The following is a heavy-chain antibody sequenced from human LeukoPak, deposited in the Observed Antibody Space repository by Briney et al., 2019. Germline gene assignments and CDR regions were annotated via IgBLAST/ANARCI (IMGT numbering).Heavy chain of an antibody. J-gene: IGHJ4*02. CDR2: IKSEGSGGTA. CDR1: GFTFTIAW. D-gene: IGHD1-26*01. CDR3: ATVKDMTSWAFDY. V-gene: IGHV3-15*01. Sequence: KPRGSLRLSCAASGFTFTIAWMTWVRQAPGKGLEWVARIKSEGSGGTADFAATVQGRFTISRDDSKNTLYLQMNSLKTEDTAFYYCATVKDMTSWAFDYWGQGTLVTVSS.